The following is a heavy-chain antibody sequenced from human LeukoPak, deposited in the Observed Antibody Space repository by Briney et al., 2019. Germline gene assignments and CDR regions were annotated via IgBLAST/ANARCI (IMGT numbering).Heavy chain of an antibody. CDR3: ARALRYYSDSSGYAFDY. CDR2: IIPIFRTA. V-gene: IGHV1-69*01. J-gene: IGHJ4*02. CDR1: GGTLRSFA. D-gene: IGHD3-22*01. Sequence: SVKVSCKASGGTLRSFAISWVRQAPGQGLEWMGGIIPIFRTANYAQKFQGRVTITADESTSTAYMELSSLRSEDTAVYYCARALRYYSDSSGYAFDYWGQGTLVTVSS.